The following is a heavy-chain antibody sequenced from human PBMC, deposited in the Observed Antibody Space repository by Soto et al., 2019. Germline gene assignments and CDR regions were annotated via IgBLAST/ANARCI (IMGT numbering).Heavy chain of an antibody. CDR1: GFTFGDYA. Sequence: PGGSLRLSCTASGFTFGDYAMSWVRQAPGKGLEWVGFIRSKAYGGTTEYAASVKGRFTISRDDSKSIAYLQMNSLKTEDTAVYYCTKRQAYSSGWYVLAYWGQGTLVTV. J-gene: IGHJ4*02. CDR2: IRSKAYGGTT. D-gene: IGHD6-19*01. CDR3: TKRQAYSSGWYVLAY. V-gene: IGHV3-49*04.